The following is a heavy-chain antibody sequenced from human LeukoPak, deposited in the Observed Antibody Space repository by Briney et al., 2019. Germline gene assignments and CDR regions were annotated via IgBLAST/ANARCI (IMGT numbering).Heavy chain of an antibody. V-gene: IGHV1-69*04. CDR3: ASSQFWSVYDDHYYYGMDV. CDR2: ILPIFGIA. D-gene: IGHD3-3*01. CDR1: RGTYSSYA. Sequence: SVNDSCKASRGTYSSYAISWVRQAPGQGLEWMGRILPIFGIANYAQKFQGRVTITADKSTSTAYMELSSLRSEDTAVYYCASSQFWSVYDDHYYYGMDVWGQGTTVTVS. J-gene: IGHJ6*02.